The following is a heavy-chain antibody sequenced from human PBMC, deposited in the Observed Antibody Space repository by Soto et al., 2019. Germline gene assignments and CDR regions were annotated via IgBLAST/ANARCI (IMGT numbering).Heavy chain of an antibody. J-gene: IGHJ4*02. V-gene: IGHV3-30*18. Sequence: QVQLVESGGGVVQPGRSLRLSCAASGFTFSSYGMHWVRQAPGKGLEWVAGISYDGSNKYYADSVKGRFTISRDNSKNRLYLQLNRLRAEDTAVYYCAKDPSGDYYDSSGYFLYYFDYWGQGTLVTVSS. CDR1: GFTFSSYG. D-gene: IGHD3-22*01. CDR2: ISYDGSNK. CDR3: AKDPSGDYYDSSGYFLYYFDY.